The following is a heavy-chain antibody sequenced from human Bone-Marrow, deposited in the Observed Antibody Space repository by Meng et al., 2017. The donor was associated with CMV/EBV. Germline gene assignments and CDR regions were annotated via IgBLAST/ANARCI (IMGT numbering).Heavy chain of an antibody. V-gene: IGHV1-18*01. CDR1: GYTFTSYG. CDR3: ARDQVFHLTGEYFDY. J-gene: IGHJ4*02. D-gene: IGHD7-27*01. Sequence: ASVKVSCKASGYTFTSYGISWVRQAPGQGLEWMGWISAYNGNTNYAQRLQGRVTMTTDTSTSTAYMELRSLRSDDTAVYYCARDQVFHLTGEYFDYWGQGTLVTVSS. CDR2: ISAYNGNT.